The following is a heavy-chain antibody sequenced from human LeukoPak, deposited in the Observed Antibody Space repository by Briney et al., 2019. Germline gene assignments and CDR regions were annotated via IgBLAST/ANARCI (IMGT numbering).Heavy chain of an antibody. D-gene: IGHD2-2*01. V-gene: IGHV5-51*01. Sequence: GESLKISCKGSGYSFTSYWIGWVRQMPGKGLEWMGIIYPGDSDTRYSPSFQGQVTISADESISTAYLQWSSLKASDTAMYYCARTNLACSSTSCYFGYWGQGTLVTVSS. CDR3: ARTNLACSSTSCYFGY. J-gene: IGHJ4*02. CDR1: GYSFTSYW. CDR2: IYPGDSDT.